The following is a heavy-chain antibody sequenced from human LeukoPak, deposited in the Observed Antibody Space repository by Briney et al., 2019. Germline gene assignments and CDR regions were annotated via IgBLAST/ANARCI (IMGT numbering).Heavy chain of an antibody. CDR2: IKQDGSEK. CDR1: GFTFSSYW. J-gene: IGHJ6*03. D-gene: IGHD3-3*01. CDR3: ARAGDFSYYDFWSGAGGDYYYYMDV. Sequence: QPGGSLRLSCAASGFTFSSYWMSWVRQAPGKGLEWVANIKQDGSEKYYVDSVKGRFTISRDNAKNSLYLQMNSLRAEDTAVYYCARAGDFSYYDFWSGAGGDYYYYMDVWGKGTTVTVSS. V-gene: IGHV3-7*01.